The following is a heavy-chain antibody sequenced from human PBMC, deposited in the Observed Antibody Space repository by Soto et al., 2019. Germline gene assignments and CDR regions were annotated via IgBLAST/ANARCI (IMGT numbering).Heavy chain of an antibody. D-gene: IGHD4-17*01. Sequence: QVQLVESGGGVVQPGGSLRLSCAASGFTFSDYNMHWVRQAPGKGLEWVAVISYDGSDKYYADSVKGRLTISRDNTKNTLYLQMNSLSTEDTAVYHCARDGTTMVTLYYFGYWGQGTLVTVSS. J-gene: IGHJ4*02. CDR2: ISYDGSDK. CDR1: GFTFSDYN. CDR3: ARDGTTMVTLYYFGY. V-gene: IGHV3-30-3*01.